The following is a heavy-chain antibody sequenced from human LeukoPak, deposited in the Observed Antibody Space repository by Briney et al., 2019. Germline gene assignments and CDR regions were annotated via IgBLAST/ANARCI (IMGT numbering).Heavy chain of an antibody. CDR1: TDSFSSHY. Sequence: PSETLSLTCAVSTDSFSSHYWSWVRQPPGKGLEWIGYISYIGSTNYNPSLKSRVTISIDTSKNQFSLRLMSVTAADTAVYYCARDLITVTKGFDIWGQGTMVSVSS. CDR2: ISYIGST. D-gene: IGHD4-17*01. J-gene: IGHJ3*02. V-gene: IGHV4-59*11. CDR3: ARDLITVTKGFDI.